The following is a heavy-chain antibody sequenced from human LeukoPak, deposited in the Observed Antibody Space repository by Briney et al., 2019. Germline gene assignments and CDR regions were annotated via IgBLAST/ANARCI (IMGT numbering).Heavy chain of an antibody. J-gene: IGHJ3*02. V-gene: IGHV4-34*01. CDR3: ARSDYHNSGSHTVFDAFDI. D-gene: IGHD3-10*01. CDR1: GGSFSGYY. Sequence: PAETLSLTCAVYGGSFSGYYWSWIRQPPGKGLEWMGEINHSGSTNYNPSLKSRVTISVDTSNNQFSLQLSSVTAADTAVYYCARSDYHNSGSHTVFDAFDIWGQGTRVPVSS. CDR2: INHSGST.